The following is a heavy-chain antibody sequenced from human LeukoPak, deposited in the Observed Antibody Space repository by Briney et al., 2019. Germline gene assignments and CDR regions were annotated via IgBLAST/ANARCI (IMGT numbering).Heavy chain of an antibody. V-gene: IGHV4-59*08. Sequence: PSETLSLTCTVSGGSISSYYWSWIRQPPGKGLEWIGYIYYSGSTNYNPFLKSRVTISADTSKNQFSLKLSSVTAADTAVYYCARHYDTSGYWYYFDYWGQGTLVTVSS. D-gene: IGHD3-22*01. CDR2: IYYSGST. CDR1: GGSISSYY. CDR3: ARHYDTSGYWYYFDY. J-gene: IGHJ4*02.